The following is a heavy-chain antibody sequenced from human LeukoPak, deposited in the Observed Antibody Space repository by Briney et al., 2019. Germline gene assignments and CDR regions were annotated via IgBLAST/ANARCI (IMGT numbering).Heavy chain of an antibody. Sequence: AGGSLRLSCAVSGFTFSSSWMHWVRQAPGKGLVWVSHIKTDGSTTAYADSVKGRFTISRDNAKNTLYLQMNSLRAEDTGVYYCARGNQRLPGSTPDYWGQGTLVTVSS. CDR2: IKTDGSTT. CDR3: ARGNQRLPGSTPDY. V-gene: IGHV3-74*01. D-gene: IGHD2-15*01. J-gene: IGHJ4*02. CDR1: GFTFSSSW.